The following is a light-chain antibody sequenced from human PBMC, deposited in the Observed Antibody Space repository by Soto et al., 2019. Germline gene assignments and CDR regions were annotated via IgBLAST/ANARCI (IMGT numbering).Light chain of an antibody. CDR1: QSVGSY. CDR3: QQRSNWPLT. V-gene: IGKV3-11*01. CDR2: DAS. Sequence: EIVLTQSPATLSLSPGERATLSCRASQSVGSYLAWYQQKPGQAPRLLIYDASNRATGIPARFSGSGSGKDFTITISSLEPEDFAVYYCQQRSNWPLTFGQGTRLEIK. J-gene: IGKJ5*01.